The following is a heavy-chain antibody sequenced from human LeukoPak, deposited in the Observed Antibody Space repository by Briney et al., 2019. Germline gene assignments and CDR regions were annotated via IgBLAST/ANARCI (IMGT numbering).Heavy chain of an antibody. D-gene: IGHD2-8*01. V-gene: IGHV1-69*01. J-gene: IGHJ4*02. CDR1: GGTFSSYA. CDR2: TIPIFGTA. CDR3: ARARGRYCTNGVCYWPYFDY. Sequence: SVKVSCKASGGTFSSYAISWVRQAPGQGLEWMGGTIPIFGTANYAQKFQGGVTITADESTSTAYMELSSLRSEDTAVYYCARARGRYCTNGVCYWPYFDYWGQGTLVTVSS.